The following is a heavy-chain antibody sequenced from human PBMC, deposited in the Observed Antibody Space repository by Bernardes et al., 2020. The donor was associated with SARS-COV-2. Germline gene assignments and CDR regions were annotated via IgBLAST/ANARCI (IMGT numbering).Heavy chain of an antibody. CDR1: GYTFTSYG. J-gene: IGHJ4*02. Sequence: ASVKVSCKASGYTFTSYGISWVRQAPGQGLEWMGWISAYNGTTNYAQKLQGRVTMTTDTSTSTAYMELRSLRSDDTAVYYCARAVRRITIFGVVTYFDYWGQGTLVTVSA. V-gene: IGHV1-18*04. D-gene: IGHD3-3*01. CDR2: ISAYNGTT. CDR3: ARAVRRITIFGVVTYFDY.